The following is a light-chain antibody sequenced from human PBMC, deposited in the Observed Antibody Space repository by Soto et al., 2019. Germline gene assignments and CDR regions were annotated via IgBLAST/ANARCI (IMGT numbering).Light chain of an antibody. CDR3: AAWDDSLNGLG. CDR2: NNN. J-gene: IGLJ1*01. Sequence: QSVLTQPPSASGTPGQKVTISCSGSSSNIGPNAVNWYQQLPGTAPKLLLYNNNQRPSGVSDRFSGSKSGTSASLAISGLQSDDEADYHCAAWDDSLNGLGFGTGTKLTGL. V-gene: IGLV1-44*01. CDR1: SSNIGPNA.